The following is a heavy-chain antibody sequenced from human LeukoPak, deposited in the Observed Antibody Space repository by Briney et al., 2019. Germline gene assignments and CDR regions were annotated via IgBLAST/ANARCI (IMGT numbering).Heavy chain of an antibody. CDR3: AKALLGYCSGGSCETSGA. D-gene: IGHD2-15*01. V-gene: IGHV3-30*02. J-gene: IGHJ5*02. CDR1: GFTFSSYG. Sequence: PGGSLRLSCAASGFTFSSYGIHWVRQAPGKGLEWVAFIRYDGSNKYYADSVKGRFTISRDNSKNTLYLQMNSLRAEDTAVYYCAKALLGYCSGGSCETSGAWGQGTLVTVSS. CDR2: IRYDGSNK.